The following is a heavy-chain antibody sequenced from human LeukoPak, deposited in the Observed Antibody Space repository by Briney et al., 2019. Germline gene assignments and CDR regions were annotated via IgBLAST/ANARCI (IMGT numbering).Heavy chain of an antibody. Sequence: GGSLRLSCAASGFTFSTYWMSWVRQAPGKGLEWVANVKQDGSDKYYVDSVKGRLTISRDNAKNSLFLQMNSLRAEDTAVYYCARVRCSSNSCFPDYWGQGTLVTVSS. J-gene: IGHJ4*02. V-gene: IGHV3-7*01. D-gene: IGHD2-2*01. CDR3: ARVRCSSNSCFPDY. CDR2: VKQDGSDK. CDR1: GFTFSTYW.